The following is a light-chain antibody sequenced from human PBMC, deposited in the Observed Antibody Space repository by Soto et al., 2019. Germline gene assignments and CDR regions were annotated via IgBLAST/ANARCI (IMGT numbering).Light chain of an antibody. Sequence: QSVLTQPHSASGTPGQRVFISCSGSSSNIGGTNYAYWYQQLPGAAPKLLMHSNNLRPSGVPERISGSKSGTSASLAISGLRSEDEAVYYCASWDDRLGAVIFGGGTKVTV. CDR3: ASWDDRLGAVI. CDR1: SSNIGGTNY. J-gene: IGLJ2*01. V-gene: IGLV1-47*02. CDR2: SNN.